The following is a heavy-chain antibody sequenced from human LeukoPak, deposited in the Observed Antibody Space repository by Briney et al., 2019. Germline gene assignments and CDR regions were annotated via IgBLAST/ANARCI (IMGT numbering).Heavy chain of an antibody. V-gene: IGHV1-69*13. D-gene: IGHD5-18*01. CDR2: IIPIFGTA. Sequence: ASVKVSCKASGGTFISYAISWVRQAPGQGLEWMGGIIPIFGTANYAQKFQGRVTITADESTSTAYMELSSLRSEDTAVYYCARDLTDTAMAPYYYYYYGMDVWGQGTTVTVSS. CDR3: ARDLTDTAMAPYYYYYYGMDV. CDR1: GGTFISYA. J-gene: IGHJ6*02.